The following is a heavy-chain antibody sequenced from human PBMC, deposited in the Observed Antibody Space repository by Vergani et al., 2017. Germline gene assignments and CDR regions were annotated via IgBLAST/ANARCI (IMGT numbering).Heavy chain of an antibody. V-gene: IGHV3-23*01. Sequence: EVQLLESGGGLVQPGGSLRLSCAASGFTFRTYAMTWVRQAPGKGLEWVSGISGQNFRTHYADSVKGRFTISRDDSKNTVFLQMHSLRAEDTAIYYCVKEKIDLGSYFFDSWGHGILVTVSS. CDR1: GFTFRTYA. CDR3: VKEKIDLGSYFFDS. D-gene: IGHD2/OR15-2a*01. J-gene: IGHJ4*01. CDR2: ISGQNFRT.